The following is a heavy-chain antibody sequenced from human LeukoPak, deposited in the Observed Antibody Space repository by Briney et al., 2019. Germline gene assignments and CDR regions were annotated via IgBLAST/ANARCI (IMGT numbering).Heavy chain of an antibody. CDR1: GFTFSSYW. D-gene: IGHD5-18*01. V-gene: IGHV3-7*01. Sequence: GGSLRLSCAASGFTFSSYWMSWVRQAPGKGLEWVANIKHDGSEKYYVDSVKGRFTISRDNSKNSLYLQMNSLRAEDTAVYYCARQRYGYVTYFDPWGRGTLVTVSS. CDR2: IKHDGSEK. CDR3: ARQRYGYVTYFDP. J-gene: IGHJ5*02.